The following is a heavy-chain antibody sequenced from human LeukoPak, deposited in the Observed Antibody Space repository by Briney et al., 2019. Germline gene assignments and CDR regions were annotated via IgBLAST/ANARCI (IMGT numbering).Heavy chain of an antibody. CDR1: GYSISSGYY. CDR3: ARREPLKLRRNPGDAFDI. Sequence: PSETLSLTCTVSGYSISSGYYWGWIRQPPGKGLEWIGSIYHTGSTYRNASLESRVSISVDTSKNQFSLKLSSVTAADTAVYYCARREPLKLRRNPGDAFDIWGQGTMVTVSS. J-gene: IGHJ3*02. CDR2: IYHTGST. D-gene: IGHD1-26*01. V-gene: IGHV4-38-2*02.